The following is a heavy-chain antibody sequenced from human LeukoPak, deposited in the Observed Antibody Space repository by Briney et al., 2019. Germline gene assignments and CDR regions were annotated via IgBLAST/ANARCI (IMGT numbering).Heavy chain of an antibody. Sequence: KPGVSLRLSCAASGFTFSDYYMSWIRHAPGKGLEWVSYIISIGSSIYYADSVKGRFTISRDNAKNSLYLQMNSLRAEDTAVYYCARDLAVAGIKVGYYGMDVWGQGTTVTVSS. J-gene: IGHJ6*02. CDR3: ARDLAVAGIKVGYYGMDV. V-gene: IGHV3-11*01. CDR2: IISIGSSI. CDR1: GFTFSDYY. D-gene: IGHD6-19*01.